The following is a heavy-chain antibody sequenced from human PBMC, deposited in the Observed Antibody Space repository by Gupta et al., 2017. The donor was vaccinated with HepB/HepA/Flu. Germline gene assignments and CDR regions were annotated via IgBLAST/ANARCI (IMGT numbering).Heavy chain of an antibody. CDR2: INPSGGST. J-gene: IGHJ5*02. Sequence: QVQLVQSVAEVKKPGASVKVSCKASGYTFTSHYMHWVRQAPGQGLEWMGVINPSGGSTDYAQKFQGRVTMTRDTSTSTVYLELSRLRSEDTAVYYCARGLYSSGGWYFDPWGQGTPVTVSS. CDR3: ARGLYSSGGWYFDP. V-gene: IGHV1-46*01. CDR1: GYTFTSHY. D-gene: IGHD6-19*01.